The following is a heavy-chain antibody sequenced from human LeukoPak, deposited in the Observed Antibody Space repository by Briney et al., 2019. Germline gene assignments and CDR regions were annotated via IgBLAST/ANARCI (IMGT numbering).Heavy chain of an antibody. CDR2: ISLSGVT. V-gene: IGHV4-4*02. D-gene: IGHD1-26*01. CDR1: GGSLSVTNW. Sequence: SETLSLTSGVSGGSLSVTNWWGWVRQPPGQGLEWIGEISLSGVTNYNPSLKSRVPMSLDRSKNHLSLTLTSVTAADTAVYYCSRESGAFSPFGYWGQGTLVPVSS. J-gene: IGHJ4*02. CDR3: SRESGAFSPFGY.